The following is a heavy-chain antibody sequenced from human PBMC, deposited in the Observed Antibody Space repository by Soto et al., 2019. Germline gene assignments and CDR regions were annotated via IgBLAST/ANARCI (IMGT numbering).Heavy chain of an antibody. D-gene: IGHD3-22*01. CDR2: ISYDGSNK. CDR1: GFTFSSYG. CDR3: ARVALSRLEAGYYYDSSGYSLFDY. J-gene: IGHJ4*02. V-gene: IGHV3-30*03. Sequence: GGSLRLSCAASGFTFSSYGMHWVRQAPGKGLEWVAVISYDGSNKYYADSVKGRFTISRDNSKNTLYLQMNRLRAEDTAVYYCARVALSRLEAGYYYDSSGYSLFDYWGQGTLVTVSS.